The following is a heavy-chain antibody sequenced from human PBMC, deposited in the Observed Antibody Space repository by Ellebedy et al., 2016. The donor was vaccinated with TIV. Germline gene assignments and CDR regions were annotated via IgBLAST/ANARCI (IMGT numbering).Heavy chain of an antibody. Sequence: GESLKISCAASGFTFSGSAIHWVRQASGKGLEWVGRIRSKANSYATAYAASVEGRFGISRDDSENTAYLQMNSLKTEDTAVDYCTRLVDCSGGSCYPHFEDWGQGTLVTVSS. CDR1: GFTFSGSA. J-gene: IGHJ4*02. CDR3: TRLVDCSGGSCYPHFED. V-gene: IGHV3-73*01. D-gene: IGHD2-15*01. CDR2: IRSKANSYAT.